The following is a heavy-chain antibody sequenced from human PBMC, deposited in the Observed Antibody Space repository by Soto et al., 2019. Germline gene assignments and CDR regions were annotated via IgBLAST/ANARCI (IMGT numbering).Heavy chain of an antibody. J-gene: IGHJ5*02. V-gene: IGHV4-31*03. CDR1: GGPIRRRGYY. D-gene: IGHD2-15*01. CDR2: FYYSGIT. CDR3: ASSGGPEGDWFDP. Sequence: QVQLQESGPGLVKPSQTLSLTCTVSGGPIRRRGYYWSRIRHRPGEGLEWIGFFYYSGITDYNPSLRSRVTISADTSRNQVFLNMYSVTAADTAVYYCASSGGPEGDWFDPWGQGTLVTVSS.